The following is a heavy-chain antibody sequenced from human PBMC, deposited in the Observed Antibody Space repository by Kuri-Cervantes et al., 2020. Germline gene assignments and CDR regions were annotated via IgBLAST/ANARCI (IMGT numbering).Heavy chain of an antibody. D-gene: IGHD2-2*01. CDR2: IYYSGST. CDR1: GGSISSGSYY. V-gene: IGHV4-61*10. CDR3: ARAPGSRGVVPAAFDI. Sequence: SETLSLTCTVSGGSISSGSYYWSWIRQPAGKGLEWIGSIYYSGSTNYNPSLKSRVTISVDTSKNQFSLKLSSVTAADTAVYYCARAPGSRGVVPAAFDIWGQGTMAPSPQ. J-gene: IGHJ3*02.